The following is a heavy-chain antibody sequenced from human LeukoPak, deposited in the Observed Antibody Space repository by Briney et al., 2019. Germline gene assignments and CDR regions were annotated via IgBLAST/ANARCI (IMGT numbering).Heavy chain of an antibody. J-gene: IGHJ6*03. Sequence: SETLSLTCTVSGGSISSYYWSWIRQPAGKGLEWIGRIYTSGSTNYNPSLKSRVTMSVDTSKNQFSLKLSSVTAADTAVYYCASKGPALWSGSSGYYYYMDVWGKGTTVTVSS. V-gene: IGHV4-4*07. CDR2: IYTSGST. CDR3: ASKGPALWSGSSGYYYYMDV. CDR1: GGSISSYY. D-gene: IGHD3-3*01.